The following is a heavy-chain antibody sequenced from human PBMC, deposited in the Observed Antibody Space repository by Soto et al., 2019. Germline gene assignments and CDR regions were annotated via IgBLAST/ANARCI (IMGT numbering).Heavy chain of an antibody. CDR1: GFSFSKAW. CDR2: IRSRSGTT. J-gene: IGHJ4*02. CDR3: TTSGNPNIVDH. V-gene: IGHV3-15*07. Sequence: EVQLVESGGGLVKPGGSLRLSCAASGFSFSKAWMNWVRQAPGKGLEWVGRIRSRSGTTDYAAPVKGRFTISRDDSKYPLDLQMNSQKVEDTAVYFCTTSGNPNIVDHWGQGTLVIVSS.